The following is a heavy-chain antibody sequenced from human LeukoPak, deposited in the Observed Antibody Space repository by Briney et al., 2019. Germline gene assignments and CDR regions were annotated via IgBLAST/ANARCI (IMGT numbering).Heavy chain of an antibody. J-gene: IGHJ4*02. CDR2: IYPGDSDT. CDR3: ARLSAMVNYYFDY. V-gene: IGHV5-51*01. Sequence: RGESLQISCKGSGYSFTSYWIGWVRQLPEKGLEWMGIIYPGDSDTRYSPSFQGQVTISADKSISTAYLQWSSLKASDTAMYYCARLSAMVNYYFDYWGQGTLVSVSS. D-gene: IGHD5-18*01. CDR1: GYSFTSYW.